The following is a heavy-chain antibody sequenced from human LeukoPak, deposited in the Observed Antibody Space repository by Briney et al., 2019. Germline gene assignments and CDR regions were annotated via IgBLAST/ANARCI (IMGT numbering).Heavy chain of an antibody. CDR2: IKQDGSEK. V-gene: IGHV3-7*01. D-gene: IGHD1-26*01. CDR3: ARDDPGRWWELPLDY. CDR1: GFTFSSYW. Sequence: GGSLRLSCAASGFTFSSYWMSWVRQAPGKGLEWVANIKQDGSEKYYVDSVKGRFTISRDNAKNSLYLQMNSLRAEDTAVYYCARDDPGRWWELPLDYWGQGTLVTVSS. J-gene: IGHJ4*02.